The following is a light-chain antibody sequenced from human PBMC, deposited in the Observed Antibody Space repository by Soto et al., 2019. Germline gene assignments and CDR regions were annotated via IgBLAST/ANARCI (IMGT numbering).Light chain of an antibody. J-gene: IGKJ4*01. Sequence: EIVLTQSPATLSLSPGERATLSCRASQSVSNFLAWYQKRPGQAPRLLIYGASTRATGIPARFSGSGSGTEFTLTISSLQSEDFAVYYCQQYNNWPRLTFGGGTKVDI. CDR3: QQYNNWPRLT. CDR2: GAS. V-gene: IGKV3-15*01. CDR1: QSVSNF.